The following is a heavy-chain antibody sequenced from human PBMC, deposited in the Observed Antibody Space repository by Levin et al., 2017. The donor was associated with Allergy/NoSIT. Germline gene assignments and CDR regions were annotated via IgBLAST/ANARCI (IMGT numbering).Heavy chain of an antibody. V-gene: IGHV3-21*01. D-gene: IGHD3-3*01. CDR1: GLTFSSHS. Sequence: GGSLRLSCTASGLTFSSHSLAWVRQAPGKGLEWLSLISSSSSFLYYADSVKGRFTISRDNAQNALYLQMNSLGAEDKAVYYCATRSLYYTGTGYLAYWGQGTQVTVSS. CDR3: ATRSLYYTGTGYLAY. J-gene: IGHJ4*02. CDR2: ISSSSSFL.